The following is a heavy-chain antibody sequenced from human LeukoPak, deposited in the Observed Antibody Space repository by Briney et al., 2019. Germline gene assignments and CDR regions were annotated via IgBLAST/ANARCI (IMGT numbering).Heavy chain of an antibody. V-gene: IGHV3-15*07. D-gene: IGHD6-13*01. CDR2: IKSETDGGTT. CDR1: GFTFSSAW. CDR3: TRGGPHLDSGSWYKY. J-gene: IGHJ4*02. Sequence: GGSLRLSCAASGFTFSSAWMNWLRQAPGKGLEWVGRIKSETDGGTTDYAAPVKGTFTISRDDSENTLYLQMNSLKTEDTAVYYCTRGGPHLDSGSWYKYWGQGTLVTVSS.